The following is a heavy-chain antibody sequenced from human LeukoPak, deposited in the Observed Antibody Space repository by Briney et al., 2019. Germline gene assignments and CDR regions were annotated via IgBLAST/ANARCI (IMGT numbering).Heavy chain of an antibody. D-gene: IGHD5-24*01. J-gene: IGHJ6*03. CDR2: IYRSGST. Sequence: PSETLSLTCTVSGGSISSYYWSWIRQPAGKGLEWIGRIYRSGSTDYNPYLKSRVTISVDTSKNQFSLKLSSVTAAETAVYYCAREGRYRYGYNEYHSYMDIWGKGTTVTVSS. CDR1: GGSISSYY. V-gene: IGHV4-4*07. CDR3: AREGRYRYGYNEYHSYMDI.